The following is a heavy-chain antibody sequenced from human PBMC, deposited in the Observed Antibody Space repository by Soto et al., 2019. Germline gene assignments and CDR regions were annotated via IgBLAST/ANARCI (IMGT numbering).Heavy chain of an antibody. Sequence: ASVKVSCKASGGTFSSYAISWVRRAPGQGLEWMGGIIPIFGTANYAQKFQGRVTITADESTSTAYMELSSLRSEDTAVYYCATVGNPGWGYGMDVWGQGTTVTVYS. CDR1: GGTFSSYA. CDR3: ATVGNPGWGYGMDV. CDR2: IIPIFGTA. D-gene: IGHD6-19*01. J-gene: IGHJ6*02. V-gene: IGHV1-69*13.